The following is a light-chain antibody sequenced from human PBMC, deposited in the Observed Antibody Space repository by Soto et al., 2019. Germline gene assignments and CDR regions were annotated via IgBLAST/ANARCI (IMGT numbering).Light chain of an antibody. J-gene: IGKJ1*01. V-gene: IGKV3-20*01. CDR1: QSVSGAY. CDR3: QQSQNSPQT. Sequence: EIVLTQSPGTLPLSPGERATLSCRASQSVSGAYLAWYQQKPGQPPSLLIYAASSRATGIPDRFSGSGSGTDFTLTISSLEPEDFAVYYCQQSQNSPQTFGKGTKVEIK. CDR2: AAS.